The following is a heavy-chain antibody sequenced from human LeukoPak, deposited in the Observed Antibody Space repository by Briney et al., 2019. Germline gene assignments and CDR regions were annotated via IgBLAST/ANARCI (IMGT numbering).Heavy chain of an antibody. CDR3: AKSPYSTNPRVFDY. D-gene: IGHD4-11*01. CDR1: GFTFSSYA. J-gene: IGHJ4*02. Sequence: GGSVRISCAASGFTFSSYAMKWVRQGPGKGLEWVSTISGSGGSTHYADSVKGRFTISRDNSQNTLYLQMNSLRAEDTAVYFCAKSPYSTNPRVFDYWGQGTLVTVSS. V-gene: IGHV3-23*01. CDR2: ISGSGGST.